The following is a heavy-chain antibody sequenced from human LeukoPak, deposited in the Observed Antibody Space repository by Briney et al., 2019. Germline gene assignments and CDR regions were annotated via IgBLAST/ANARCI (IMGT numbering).Heavy chain of an antibody. CDR1: GGSFSGYY. CDR3: ARSMTIAADWFDP. D-gene: IGHD6-13*01. CDR2: IDQSGTT. V-gene: IGHV4-34*01. Sequence: ASETLSLTCVVYGGSFSGYYWSWIRQPPGKGLEWIGEIDQSGTTNYNPSLKSRVTISVDTSKKQFSLTLTSMTAADTAVYYCARSMTIAADWFDPWGQGTLVTVSS. J-gene: IGHJ5*02.